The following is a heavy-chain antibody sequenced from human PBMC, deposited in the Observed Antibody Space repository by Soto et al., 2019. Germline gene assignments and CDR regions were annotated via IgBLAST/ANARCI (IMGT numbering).Heavy chain of an antibody. J-gene: IGHJ4*02. Sequence: ASVKVSCKASGYTFTSYGFTWVRQAPGQGLEWMGWISAYHGNTNYAQKLQGRVTMTTDTSTSTAYMDLRSLTSDDTAVYYCARGGDIVPLDYWGQGTLVTGLL. CDR1: GYTFTSYG. D-gene: IGHD2-8*01. CDR2: ISAYHGNT. CDR3: ARGGDIVPLDY. V-gene: IGHV1-18*01.